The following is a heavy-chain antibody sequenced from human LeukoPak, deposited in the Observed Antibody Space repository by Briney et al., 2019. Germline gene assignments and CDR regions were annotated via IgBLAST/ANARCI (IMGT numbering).Heavy chain of an antibody. CDR2: IKQDGSET. V-gene: IGHV3-7*05. D-gene: IGHD2-2*01. J-gene: IGHJ4*02. Sequence: PGGSLRLSCAASGFTFSSHWMYWVRQAPGKGLEWVANIKQDGSETFYVDYVKGRFTISRDNAKNSLYLQMNSLRAEDTAVYYCTRVIVEVPGVSDYCDYWGQGTLVTVSS. CDR3: TRVIVEVPGVSDYCDY. CDR1: GFTFSSHW.